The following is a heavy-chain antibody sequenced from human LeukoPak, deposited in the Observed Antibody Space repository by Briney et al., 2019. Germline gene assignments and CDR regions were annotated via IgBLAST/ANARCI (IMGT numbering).Heavy chain of an antibody. Sequence: ASVKVSCRASGYTFTGYAMHRVRQAPGQRLEWMGWINAGNGNTKYSQKFQGRVTITRDTSASTAYMELSSLRSEDTAVYYCARDGDQYCSSTSCYLDYWGQGTLVTVSS. D-gene: IGHD2-2*01. CDR1: GYTFTGYA. V-gene: IGHV1-3*01. J-gene: IGHJ4*02. CDR3: ARDGDQYCSSTSCYLDY. CDR2: INAGNGNT.